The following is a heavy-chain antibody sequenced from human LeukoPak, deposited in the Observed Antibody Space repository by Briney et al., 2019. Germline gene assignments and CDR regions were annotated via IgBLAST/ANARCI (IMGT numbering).Heavy chain of an antibody. CDR1: GYTFNNYD. V-gene: IGHV1-8*01. CDR3: ARPRLTSGSYHDAFDM. CDR2: MNPNSGNT. D-gene: IGHD3-22*01. J-gene: IGHJ3*02. Sequence: ASVKVSCKASGYTFNNYDINWVRQATGQGLEWMGWMNPNSGNTGYAEKFQGRVAMTRDTSTRTAYMELRSLTSEDAAVYYCARPRLTSGSYHDAFDMWGQGTVVAVSS.